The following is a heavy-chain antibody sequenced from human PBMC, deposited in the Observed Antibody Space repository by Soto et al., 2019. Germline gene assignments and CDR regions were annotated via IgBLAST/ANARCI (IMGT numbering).Heavy chain of an antibody. CDR1: GESISSGGYY. Sequence: QVQLQESGPGLVKPSQTLSLTCSVSGESISSGGYYWSWIRHHPGKGLEWIGYIYDSESDYYNPSLKSRVTISMDTSKNHFAMTLSSVTAADTAVYYCARASSSSSATDYWGQGTLATVSS. CDR3: ARASSSSSATDY. V-gene: IGHV4-31*03. J-gene: IGHJ4*02. CDR2: IYDSESD. D-gene: IGHD6-6*01.